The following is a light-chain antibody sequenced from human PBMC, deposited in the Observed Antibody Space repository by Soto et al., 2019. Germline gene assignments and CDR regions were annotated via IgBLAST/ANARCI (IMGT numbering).Light chain of an antibody. CDR3: QTWGTGIVV. CDR2: LNSDGSH. Sequence: QSVLTQSPSSSASLGASVKLTCTLSSGHISDAIAWHQQQPEKGPRYLMKLNSDGSHSRGDGIPDRFSGSSSGAERYLTISSLQSEDEADYYCQTWGTGIVVFGGGTKLTVL. CDR1: SGHISDA. V-gene: IGLV4-69*01. J-gene: IGLJ2*01.